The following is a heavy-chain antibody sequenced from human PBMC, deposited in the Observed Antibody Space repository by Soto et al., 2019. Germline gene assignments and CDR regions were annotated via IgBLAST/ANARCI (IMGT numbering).Heavy chain of an antibody. J-gene: IGHJ3*01. CDR2: ISPSTGKA. V-gene: IGHV1-18*01. D-gene: IGHD2-8*01. Sequence: QVQLVQSGADVKKPGASVKLSCKASGYTFMHYDIGWVRQAPGQGPEWLGRISPSTGKADYPQKFQGRVTMTTDTSTTTSYMEMRSLRPDVTAVYYCARDLTKWLNDAYDLWGQGTMVTVSS. CDR1: GYTFMHYD. CDR3: ARDLTKWLNDAYDL.